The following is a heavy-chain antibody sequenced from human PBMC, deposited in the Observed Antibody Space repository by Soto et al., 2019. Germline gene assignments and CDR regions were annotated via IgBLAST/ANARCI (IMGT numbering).Heavy chain of an antibody. CDR3: AWDNSGRFRTDH. Sequence: EVQLVESGGGLVKPGDSLRLSCAVSGLKFSDAWMNWVRQAAGKGLEWFGRIKRKGGGETKHYAAPFKGRLAISRDDSRDTLYWQLNRLKIEDTAVYYCAWDNSGRFRTDHWGQGTLVTVS. CDR2: IKRKGGGETK. J-gene: IGHJ4*02. V-gene: IGHV3-15*07. CDR1: GLKFSDAW. D-gene: IGHD4-4*01.